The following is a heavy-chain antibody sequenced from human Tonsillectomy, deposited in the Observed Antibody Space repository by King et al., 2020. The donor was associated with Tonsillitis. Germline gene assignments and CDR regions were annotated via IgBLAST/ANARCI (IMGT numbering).Heavy chain of an antibody. CDR1: GFTFSSYG. J-gene: IGHJ6*02. D-gene: IGHD3-3*01. V-gene: IGHV3-30*18. Sequence: VQLVESGGGVVQPGRSLRLSCAASGFTFSSYGMHWVRQAPGKGLEWVAVISYDGSNKYYADSVKGRFTISRDNSKNTLYLQMNSLRAGDTAVYYCVKEGECWGGWGGGGFMDVWGQGTTVTVSS. CDR2: ISYDGSNK. CDR3: VKEGECWGGWGGGGFMDV.